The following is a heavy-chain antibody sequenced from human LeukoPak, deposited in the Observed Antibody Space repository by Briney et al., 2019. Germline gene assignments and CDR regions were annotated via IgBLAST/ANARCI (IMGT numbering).Heavy chain of an antibody. CDR3: ARGDYYDTRREYYYGMDV. J-gene: IGHJ6*02. Sequence: ASVKVSCKASGGTFSSYAISWGRQAPGQGLEWMGGIIPIFGTANYAQKFRGRVTITADESTSTAYMELSSLRSGDTAVYYCARGDYYDTRREYYYGMDVWGQGTTVTVSS. V-gene: IGHV1-69*13. CDR1: GGTFSSYA. CDR2: IIPIFGTA. D-gene: IGHD3-22*01.